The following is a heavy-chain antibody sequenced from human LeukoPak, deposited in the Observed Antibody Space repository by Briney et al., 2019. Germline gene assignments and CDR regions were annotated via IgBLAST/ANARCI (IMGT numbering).Heavy chain of an antibody. CDR2: IYPGDSDT. J-gene: IGHJ3*01. D-gene: IGHD3-22*01. Sequence: GESLQISCKGSGYSFTSYWIGWVRQMPGKGLEWMGIIYPGDSDTRYSPSFQGQVTISADKSISTAYLQWSSLKASDTAMYYCARPNITSYYDSRGYDAFDVWGQGTMVIVSS. CDR1: GYSFTSYW. V-gene: IGHV5-51*01. CDR3: ARPNITSYYDSRGYDAFDV.